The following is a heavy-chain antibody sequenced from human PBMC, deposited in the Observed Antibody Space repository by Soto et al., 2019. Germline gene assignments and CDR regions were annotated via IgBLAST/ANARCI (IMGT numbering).Heavy chain of an antibody. CDR2: ISSSGSTI. V-gene: IGHV3-11*01. CDR3: ARDLPYXDFWSGFSGYYYYGMDV. CDR1: GFTFSYYY. D-gene: IGHD3-3*01. J-gene: IGHJ6*02. Sequence: GGSLRLSCAASGFTFSYYYMSWIRQAPGKGLEGVSYISSSGSTIYYADSVKGRFTISRDNAKNSLYLQMNSLRAEDTAVYYCARDLPYXDFWSGFSGYYYYGMDVWGQGTTVTVSS.